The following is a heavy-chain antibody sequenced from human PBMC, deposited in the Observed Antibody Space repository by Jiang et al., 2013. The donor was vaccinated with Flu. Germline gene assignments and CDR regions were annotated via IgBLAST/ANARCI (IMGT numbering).Heavy chain of an antibody. D-gene: IGHD6-25*01. V-gene: IGHV1-46*01. Sequence: LGRVTMTRDTSTSTVYMELSSLRSEDTAVYHCARLIAAAGAEFDYWGQGTLVTVSS. J-gene: IGHJ4*02. CDR3: ARLIAAAGAEFDY.